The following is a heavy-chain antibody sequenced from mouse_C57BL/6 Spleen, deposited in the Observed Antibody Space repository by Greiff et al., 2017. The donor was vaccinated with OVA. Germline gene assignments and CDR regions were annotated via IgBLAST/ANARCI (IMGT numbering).Heavy chain of an antibody. CDR2: IRSKSNNYAT. J-gene: IGHJ2*01. CDR1: GFSFNTYA. Sequence: EVKLMESGGGLVQPKGSLKLSCAASGFSFNTYAMNWVRQAPGKGLEWVARIRSKSNNYATYYADSVKDRFTISRDDSESMLYLQMNNLKTEDTAMYYCVRHNDYDDYFDYWGQGTTLTVSS. D-gene: IGHD2-4*01. CDR3: VRHNDYDDYFDY. V-gene: IGHV10-1*01.